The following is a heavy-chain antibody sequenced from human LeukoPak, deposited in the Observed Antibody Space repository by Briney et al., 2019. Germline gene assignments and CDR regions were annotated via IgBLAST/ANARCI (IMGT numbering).Heavy chain of an antibody. CDR1: GGPFSGYY. V-gene: IGHV4-34*01. CDR3: AKPGGFFLYYMDV. J-gene: IGHJ6*03. CDR2: IDHSGGT. D-gene: IGHD1-14*01. Sequence: SETLSLTCAVSGGPFSGYYWTWIRQSPGKGLEWIGEIDHSGGTHNNPSLRSRVTISVDTSKSQFSLKLTSVTAADTGVYYCAKPGGFFLYYMDVRGKGTTVTVS.